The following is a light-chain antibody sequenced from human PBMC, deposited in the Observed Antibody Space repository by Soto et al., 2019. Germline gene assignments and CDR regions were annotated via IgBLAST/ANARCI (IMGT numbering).Light chain of an antibody. Sequence: IHVTQSTSTLSESLGDRDPITCRASQTISSWLAWYHQKQGKAPKLLIYDAASWERGVQVSFRGSGSEPVFPLTISCLQSEDVGTCYCIQYYGYPPITFGQGTRLAI. V-gene: IGKV1-5*01. CDR3: IQYYGYPPIT. J-gene: IGKJ5*01. CDR1: QTISSW. CDR2: DAA.